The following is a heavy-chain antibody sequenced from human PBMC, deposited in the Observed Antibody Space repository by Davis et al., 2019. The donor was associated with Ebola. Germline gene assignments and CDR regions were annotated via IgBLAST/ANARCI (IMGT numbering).Heavy chain of an antibody. CDR2: MSSSSSTI. CDR3: ARGSENWNYVDY. V-gene: IGHV3-48*02. CDR1: GFTFSSYS. D-gene: IGHD1-1*01. Sequence: GSLRLSCIASGFTFSSYSMNWVRQTPGKGLEWISYMSSSSSTIYYADSVKGRFTISRDIAKNSLYLQMNSLRDEDTAVYYCARGSENWNYVDYWGQGTLVTVSS. J-gene: IGHJ4*02.